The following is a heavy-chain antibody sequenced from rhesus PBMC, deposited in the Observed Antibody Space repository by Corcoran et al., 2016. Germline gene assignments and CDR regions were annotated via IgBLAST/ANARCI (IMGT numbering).Heavy chain of an antibody. V-gene: IGHV4-122*02. CDR1: GGSISSGYYH. CDR2: FTYRGST. CDR3: ARFLTGRFDV. D-gene: IGHD2-15*01. J-gene: IGHJ5-1*01. Sequence: QVQLQESGPGLVKPSETLSLTCAVSGGSISSGYYHRSWIRQPPGKGLELIGYFTYRGSTSYNPSLKSRVTISRDTSKNQFSLKLSSVTAADTAVYYCARFLTGRFDVWGAGVPVTVSS.